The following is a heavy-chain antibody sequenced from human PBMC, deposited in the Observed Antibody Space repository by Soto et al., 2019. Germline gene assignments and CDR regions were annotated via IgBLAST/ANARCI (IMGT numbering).Heavy chain of an antibody. Sequence: QVQLVESGGGVVQPGRSLRLPCAASGFTFISYAMHWVRQPPAKGLEWVAVISSDGSNKYYADSVKGRFTISRDNSKNTLYLQMNSLRAEDTAVYYCARGEEEGADYFDYWGQGTLVTVSS. CDR2: ISSDGSNK. J-gene: IGHJ4*02. CDR3: ARGEEEGADYFDY. CDR1: GFTFISYA. V-gene: IGHV3-30-3*01.